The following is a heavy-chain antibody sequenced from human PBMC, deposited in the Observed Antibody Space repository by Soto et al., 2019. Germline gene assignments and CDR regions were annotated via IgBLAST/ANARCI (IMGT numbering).Heavy chain of an antibody. V-gene: IGHV4-31*03. CDR1: GGSISSGGYY. CDR3: ARGVDTAMVGGDYFDY. Sequence: QVQLQESGPGLVKPSQTLSLTCTVSGGSISSGGYYWSWIRQHPGKGLEGIGYIYYSGSTYYNPSLQSRVTISVDTSKNQFSLKRSSVTAADTAVYYCARGVDTAMVGGDYFDYWGQGTLVTVSS. J-gene: IGHJ4*02. CDR2: IYYSGST. D-gene: IGHD5-18*01.